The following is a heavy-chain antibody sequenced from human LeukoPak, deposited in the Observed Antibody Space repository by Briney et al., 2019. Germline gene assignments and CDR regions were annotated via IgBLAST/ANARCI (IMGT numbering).Heavy chain of an antibody. CDR1: DSPSVAS. CDR3: AKISGYYPFDY. V-gene: IGHV3-30*02. J-gene: IGHJ4*02. CDR2: IRYDGSNK. D-gene: IGHD3-22*01. Sequence: PGGSLRLSWRLDSPSVASMHWVRQAPGKGLEWVAFIRYDGSNKYYADSVKGRFTISRDNSKNTLFLQMNSLRAEDTAVYYCAKISGYYPFDYWGQGTLVTVSS.